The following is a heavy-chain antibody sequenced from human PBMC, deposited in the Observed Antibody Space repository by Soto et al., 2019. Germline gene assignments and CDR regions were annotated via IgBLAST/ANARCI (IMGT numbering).Heavy chain of an antibody. CDR3: AGGDTVTTPFGY. Sequence: QVQLVQSGAEVKKPGSSVKVSCKASGGTFSSYTISWVRQAPGQGLEWMGRIIPILGIANYAQKFQGRLTITADKPTSSAYVELSSLRSEDTAVYYCAGGDTVTTPFGYWGQGTLVTVSS. D-gene: IGHD4-17*01. V-gene: IGHV1-69*02. J-gene: IGHJ4*02. CDR2: IIPILGIA. CDR1: GGTFSSYT.